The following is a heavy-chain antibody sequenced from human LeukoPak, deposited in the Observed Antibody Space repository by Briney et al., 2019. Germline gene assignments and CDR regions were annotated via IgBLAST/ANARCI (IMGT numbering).Heavy chain of an antibody. V-gene: IGHV4-59*01. Sequence: PSETLSLTCTVSGGSISSYYWSWIRQPPGKGLEWIGYIYYSGSTNYNPSPKSRVTISVDTSKNQFSLKLSSVTAADTAVYYCARGGVEYSSSWYTYYYGMDVWGQGTTVTVSS. J-gene: IGHJ6*02. CDR2: IYYSGST. CDR1: GGSISSYY. D-gene: IGHD6-13*01. CDR3: ARGGVEYSSSWYTYYYGMDV.